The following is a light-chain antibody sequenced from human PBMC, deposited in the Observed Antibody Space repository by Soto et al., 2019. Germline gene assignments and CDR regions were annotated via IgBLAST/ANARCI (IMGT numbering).Light chain of an antibody. V-gene: IGKV1-5*01. Sequence: DIQMTQSPSTLSASVGDRVTITCRASQSISSWLAWYQQKPGKAPKLLIHDASSLESGVPSRFSGSGSGTAFTLTISSLQPDEFATYYCQQDNSYSWTFGQGTKVEIK. J-gene: IGKJ1*01. CDR1: QSISSW. CDR3: QQDNSYSWT. CDR2: DAS.